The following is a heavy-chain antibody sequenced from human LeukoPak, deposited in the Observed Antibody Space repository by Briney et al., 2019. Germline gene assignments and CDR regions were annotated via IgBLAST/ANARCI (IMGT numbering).Heavy chain of an antibody. CDR1: GGSFSGYY. J-gene: IGHJ4*02. D-gene: IGHD2-2*01. CDR2: INHSGST. V-gene: IGHV4-34*01. CDR3: ARGDCSSTSCYSRDLDY. Sequence: PSETLSLTCAVYGGSFSGYYWSWIRQPPGKGLEWIGEINHSGSTNYNPSLKSRVTISVDTSKNQFSLKLSSVTAADTAVYYCARGDCSSTSCYSRDLDYWGQGTLVTVSS.